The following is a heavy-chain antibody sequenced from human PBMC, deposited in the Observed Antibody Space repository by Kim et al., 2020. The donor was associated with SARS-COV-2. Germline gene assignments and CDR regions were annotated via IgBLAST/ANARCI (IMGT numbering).Heavy chain of an antibody. Sequence: GGSLRLSCAASGFTFSSYSMNWVRQAPGKGLEWVSSISSSSSYIYYADSVKCRFTISRDNAKNSLYLQMYSLRAEDTAVYYCARAMGYYDSSGYYYHSFDYWGQGTLVTVSS. D-gene: IGHD3-22*01. J-gene: IGHJ4*02. CDR3: ARAMGYYDSSGYYYHSFDY. CDR1: GFTFSSYS. V-gene: IGHV3-21*01. CDR2: ISSSSSYI.